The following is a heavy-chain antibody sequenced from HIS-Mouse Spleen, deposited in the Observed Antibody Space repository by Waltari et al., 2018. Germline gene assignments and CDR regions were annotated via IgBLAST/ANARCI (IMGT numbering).Heavy chain of an antibody. J-gene: IGHJ2*01. D-gene: IGHD6-13*01. Sequence: QLQLQESGPGLVKPSETLSLTCTVSGGSISSSSYYWGWIRQPPGKGLAWIGSVYYSGRTYDNPSLRSRVARAVDTSKNQFSLKRGAVTAADTAVYYCAREIPYSSSWYDWYFDLWGRGTLVTVSS. CDR1: GGSISSSSYY. CDR2: VYYSGRT. CDR3: AREIPYSSSWYDWYFDL. V-gene: IGHV4-39*07.